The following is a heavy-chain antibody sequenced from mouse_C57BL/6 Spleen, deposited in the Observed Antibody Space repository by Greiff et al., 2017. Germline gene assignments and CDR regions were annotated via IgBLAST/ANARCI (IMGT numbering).Heavy chain of an antibody. CDR2: IWTGGGT. Sequence: VQLQESGPGLVAPSQSLSITCTVSGFSLTSYAISWVRQPPGKGLEWLGVIWTGGGTNYNSALKSRLSISKDNSKSQVFLKMNCLQTDDTARYYCAGNYGFIAAYYLDYWGQGTTLTVSS. CDR3: AGNYGFIAAYYLDY. D-gene: IGHD1-1*01. V-gene: IGHV2-9-1*01. CDR1: GFSLTSYA. J-gene: IGHJ2*01.